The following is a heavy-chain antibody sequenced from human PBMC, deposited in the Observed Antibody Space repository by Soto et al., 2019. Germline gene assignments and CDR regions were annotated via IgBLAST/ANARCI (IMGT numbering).Heavy chain of an antibody. J-gene: IGHJ5*02. CDR2: ISAYNGNT. D-gene: IGHD3-10*01. Sequence: ASVKVSCKASGYTFTSYGISWVRQAPGQGLEWMGWISAYNGNTNYAQKLQGRVTMTTDTSTSTAYMELRSLRSDDTAVYYCARDGMVRGVIQRGWFDPWGQGTLVTVSS. V-gene: IGHV1-18*04. CDR1: GYTFTSYG. CDR3: ARDGMVRGVIQRGWFDP.